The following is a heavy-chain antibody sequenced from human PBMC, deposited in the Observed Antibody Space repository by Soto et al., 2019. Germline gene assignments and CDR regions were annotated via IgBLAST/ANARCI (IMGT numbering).Heavy chain of an antibody. J-gene: IGHJ6*04. Sequence: GESRKISYKCSGYTFTNYRIGWGRQMPGKGLEWMGISYPGDSDTKYNPSFQGQVTISADNSISTTDLRCTSLNASDTALYYCAASIFYYGMDVWGKGTTVRVSS. V-gene: IGHV5-51*01. CDR3: AASIFYYGMDV. CDR2: SYPGDSDT. CDR1: GYTFTNYR.